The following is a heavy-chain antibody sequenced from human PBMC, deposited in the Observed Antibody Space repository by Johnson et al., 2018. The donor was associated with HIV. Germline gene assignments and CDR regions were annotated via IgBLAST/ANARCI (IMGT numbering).Heavy chain of an antibody. J-gene: IGHJ3*02. CDR2: ISWNSGSI. CDR1: GFTFDDYA. CDR3: AKDRGLERRERAFDI. Sequence: VQLVESGGGVVQTGRSLRLSCAASGFTFDDYAMHWVRQAPGKGLEWVSGISWNSGSIGYADSVKGRFTISRDNAKNSLYLQMNSLRAEDTALYYCAKDRGLERRERAFDIWGQGTMVTVSS. V-gene: IGHV3-9*01. D-gene: IGHD1-1*01.